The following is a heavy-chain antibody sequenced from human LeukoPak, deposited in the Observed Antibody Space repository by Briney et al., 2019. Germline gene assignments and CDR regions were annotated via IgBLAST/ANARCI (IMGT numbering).Heavy chain of an antibody. CDR2: IYPGDSDT. CDR1: GYSFTSYW. CDR3: ARASTYYYDSSGYYYY. V-gene: IGHV5-51*01. J-gene: IGHJ4*02. D-gene: IGHD3-22*01. Sequence: GESLKISCKDSGYSFTSYWIGWVRQMPGKGLEWMGIIYPGDSDTRYSPSFQGQVTISADKSISTAYLQWSSLKASDTAMYYCARASTYYYDSSGYYYYWGQGTLVTVSS.